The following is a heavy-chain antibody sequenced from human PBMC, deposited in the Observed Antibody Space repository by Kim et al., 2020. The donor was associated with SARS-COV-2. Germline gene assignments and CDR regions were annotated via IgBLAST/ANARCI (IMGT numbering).Heavy chain of an antibody. J-gene: IGHJ3*02. CDR2: ISYSGST. D-gene: IGHD3-3*01. V-gene: IGHV4-39*01. CDR3: ARPPRGISRRTFDI. Sequence: SETLSLTCTVSGGSISTTNYFWGWIRQPPGKGLEWIATISYSGSTYYNPSLKSRVTISVDTSKNQFSLKLSSVTAADTAVYYCARPPRGISRRTFDIWGQGTMGTVSS. CDR1: GGSISTTNYF.